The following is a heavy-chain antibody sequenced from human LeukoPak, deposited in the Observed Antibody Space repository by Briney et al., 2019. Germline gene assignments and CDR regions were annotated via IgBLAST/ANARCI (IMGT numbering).Heavy chain of an antibody. D-gene: IGHD6-13*01. CDR2: IYYSGST. J-gene: IGHJ6*03. CDR1: GGSISSSNYY. Sequence: PSETLSLTCTVSGGSISSSNYYWGWIRPAPGKGLEWIGSIYYSGSTYYNPSLMSRVTISVDTSKNQFSLKLSSVTAADTAVYYCARHDGSWSNYYYYYMDVWGKGTTVTVSS. V-gene: IGHV4-39*01. CDR3: ARHDGSWSNYYYYYMDV.